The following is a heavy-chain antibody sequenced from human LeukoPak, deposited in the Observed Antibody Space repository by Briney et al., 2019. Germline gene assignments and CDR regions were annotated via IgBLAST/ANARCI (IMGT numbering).Heavy chain of an antibody. J-gene: IGHJ6*03. CDR3: AAGGGWDPSFGVVTHIDA. Sequence: PSGGSLRLSCVTSGFTFSGYWMHWVRQGPEKGLELVSRIDNDGHGIIYADSVKGRFTTSRDNVKNTLYLQMNSLRVEDTAVYYCAAGGGWDPSFGVVTHIDAWGKGTTVTVSS. D-gene: IGHD3-3*01. CDR1: GFTFSGYW. V-gene: IGHV3-74*01. CDR2: IDNDGHGI.